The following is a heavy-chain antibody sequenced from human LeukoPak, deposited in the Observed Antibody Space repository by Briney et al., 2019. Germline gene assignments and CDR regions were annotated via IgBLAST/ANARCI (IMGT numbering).Heavy chain of an antibody. J-gene: IGHJ4*02. CDR3: ATDSANSNGGFDY. CDR1: GYTFTSYD. CDR2: MSPNSSDT. D-gene: IGHD3-22*01. Sequence: GASVTVSCKASGYTFTSYDFNWVRQATGQRGEWMGWMSPNSSDTGYAQKFQDRVTMTRNTSISTAYMELSSLRSDDTAVYYCATDSANSNGGFDYWGQGALVAVSS. V-gene: IGHV1-8*01.